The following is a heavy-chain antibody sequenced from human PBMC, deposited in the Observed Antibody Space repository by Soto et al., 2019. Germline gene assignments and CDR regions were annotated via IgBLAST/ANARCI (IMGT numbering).Heavy chain of an antibody. CDR1: GGSISSGGYY. J-gene: IGHJ6*02. CDR3: ARGKRTSIAARPDGYYGMDV. D-gene: IGHD6-6*01. V-gene: IGHV4-31*03. CDR2: IYYSGST. Sequence: SETLSLTCTVSGGSISSGGYYWSWIRQHPGKGLEWIGYIYYSGSTYYNPSLKSRVTISVDTSKNQFSLKLSPVTAADTAVYYCARGKRTSIAARPDGYYGMDVWGQGTTVTVSS.